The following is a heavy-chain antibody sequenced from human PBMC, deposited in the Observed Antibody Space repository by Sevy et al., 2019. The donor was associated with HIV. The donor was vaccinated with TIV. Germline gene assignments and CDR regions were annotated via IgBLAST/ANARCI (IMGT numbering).Heavy chain of an antibody. CDR2: ISGSGGST. D-gene: IGHD5-12*01. J-gene: IGHJ5*01. CDR3: AKEEFSGYDFGS. Sequence: GGSLRLSCTASALSFSSYVMSWVRQAPGKGLEWVSTISGSGGSTYYADPVKGRFTISWDNSNKKVSLQMNSLTAEDTAVYYCAKEEFSGYDFGSWGQGTLVTVSS. CDR1: ALSFSSYV. V-gene: IGHV3-23*01.